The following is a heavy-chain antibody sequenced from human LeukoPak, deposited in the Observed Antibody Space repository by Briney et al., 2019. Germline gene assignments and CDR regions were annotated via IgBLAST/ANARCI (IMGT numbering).Heavy chain of an antibody. CDR3: AKVCDSSGWHYYYYYGMDV. CDR2: ISYDGSNK. CDR1: GFTFSSYA. Sequence: GGSLRLSCAASGFTFSSYAMHWVRQAPGKGLEWVAVISYDGSNKYYADSVKGRFTISRDNSKNTLYLQMNSLRAEDTAVYYCAKVCDSSGWHYYYYYGMDVWGQGTTVTVSS. J-gene: IGHJ6*02. V-gene: IGHV3-30*18. D-gene: IGHD6-19*01.